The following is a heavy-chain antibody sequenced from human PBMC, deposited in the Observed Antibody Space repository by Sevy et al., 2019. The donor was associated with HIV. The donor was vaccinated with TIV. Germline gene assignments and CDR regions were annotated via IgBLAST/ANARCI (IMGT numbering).Heavy chain of an antibody. CDR2: IWFNGSNK. D-gene: IGHD3-16*02. Sequence: GGSLRLSCAASGFTFSSYGMHWVRQAPGKGLEWVALIWFNGSNKYYADSVKGRFTISRDNSKNTLYLQMNSLRAEDTAVYYCAKQISYQGYFDYWGQGTLVIVSS. CDR3: AKQISYQGYFDY. J-gene: IGHJ4*02. V-gene: IGHV3-33*06. CDR1: GFTFSSYG.